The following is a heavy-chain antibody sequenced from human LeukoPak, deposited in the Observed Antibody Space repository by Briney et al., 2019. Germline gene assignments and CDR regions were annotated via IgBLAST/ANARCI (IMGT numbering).Heavy chain of an antibody. CDR3: AKDPAYCGGDCFSFYDN. CDR1: GFTFSSYG. V-gene: IGHV3-23*01. J-gene: IGHJ4*02. CDR2: ISGSGGRI. D-gene: IGHD2-21*02. Sequence: GGSLRLSCAASGFTFSSYGMSWARQAPGKGLEWVSAISGSGGRIQYADSVKGRFTISRDNSKNTLYLQMNSLRGEDTVVYYCAKDPAYCGGDCFSFYDNWGQGTLVTVSS.